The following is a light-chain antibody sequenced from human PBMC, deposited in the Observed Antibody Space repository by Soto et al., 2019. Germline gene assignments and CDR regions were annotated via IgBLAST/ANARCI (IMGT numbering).Light chain of an antibody. CDR3: QQYYSSLVT. CDR2: WAS. Sequence: IVMTQSPDSLAVSLGDRATINCKSSQSVLYSSNNKNYLAWYQQKPGQPPKLLIYWASTRESGVPDRFSGSGSGTDFTLTISSLQAEDVAVYYCQQYYSSLVTFGGGTKVEIK. V-gene: IGKV4-1*01. CDR1: QSVLYSSNNKNY. J-gene: IGKJ4*01.